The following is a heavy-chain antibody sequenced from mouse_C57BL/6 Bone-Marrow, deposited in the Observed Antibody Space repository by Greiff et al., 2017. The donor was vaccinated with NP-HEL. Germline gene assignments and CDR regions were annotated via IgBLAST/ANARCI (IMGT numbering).Heavy chain of an antibody. D-gene: IGHD1-1*01. V-gene: IGHV1-64*01. Sequence: QVQLQQPGAELLKPGASVKLSCKASGYTFTSYWMHWVRRGPGQGLGWIGMIHPNSGSTNYNEKFKSKATLTVDKSSSTAYMQLSSLTSEDSAVYYCASITTVVAQYYYAMDYWGQGTSVTVSS. CDR1: GYTFTSYW. J-gene: IGHJ4*01. CDR3: ASITTVVAQYYYAMDY. CDR2: IHPNSGST.